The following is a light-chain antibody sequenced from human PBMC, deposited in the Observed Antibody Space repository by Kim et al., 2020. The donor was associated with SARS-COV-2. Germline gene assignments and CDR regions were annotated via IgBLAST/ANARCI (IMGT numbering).Light chain of an antibody. J-gene: IGLJ2*01. CDR1: ELPQQY. V-gene: IGLV3-25*03. CDR3: QSADSSDTFHVV. Sequence: GQTARITCYADELPQQYTYWYQQKPGQAPVLVMYQDTERPSGIPERFSGSSSGTTVTLTISGVQAEDEADYYCQSADSSDTFHVVFGGGTQLTVL. CDR2: QDT.